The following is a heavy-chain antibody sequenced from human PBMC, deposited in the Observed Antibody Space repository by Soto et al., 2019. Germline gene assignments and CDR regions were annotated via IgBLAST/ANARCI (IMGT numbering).Heavy chain of an antibody. CDR3: ARAGTGGYSGYGVARTYWFDP. D-gene: IGHD5-12*01. Sequence: QVQLQESGPGLVKPSGTLSLTCAVSGGSISSSNWWSWVRQPPGKGLDWIGEIYHSGSTKYNPSLKSRVPISVDKSKNQFSLKLSSVTAADTAVYYCARAGTGGYSGYGVARTYWFDPWGQGTLVTVSS. J-gene: IGHJ5*02. CDR1: GGSISSSNW. CDR2: IYHSGST. V-gene: IGHV4-4*02.